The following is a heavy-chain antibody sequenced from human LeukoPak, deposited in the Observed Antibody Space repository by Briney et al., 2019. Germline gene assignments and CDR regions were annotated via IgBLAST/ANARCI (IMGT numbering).Heavy chain of an antibody. CDR3: ARGSRKYSSGWYGYYYGMDV. J-gene: IGHJ6*02. CDR1: GGSFSGYY. V-gene: IGHV4-34*01. D-gene: IGHD6-19*01. CDR2: INHSGST. Sequence: SETLSLTCAVYGGSFSGYYWSWIRQPPGKRLEWIGEINHSGSTNYNPSLKSRVTISVDTSKNQFSLKLSSVTAADTAVYYCARGSRKYSSGWYGYYYGMDVWGQGTTVTVSS.